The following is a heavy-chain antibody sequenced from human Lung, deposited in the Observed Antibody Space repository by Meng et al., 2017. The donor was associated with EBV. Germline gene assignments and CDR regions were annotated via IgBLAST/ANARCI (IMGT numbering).Heavy chain of an antibody. D-gene: IGHD6-19*01. CDR2: ISCYNGDT. V-gene: IGHV1-18*01. CDR3: ARGPSNTSGRYAYFDY. J-gene: IGHJ4*02. Sequence: QRQLVQAGGGVKKPGAPVRVSCKASGYTFTHHGISWIRQAPGQGLEWMGWISCYNGDTNYAQKLQGRVTMTTDTSTNTAYMDLRGLRSDDTAVYYCARGPSNTSGRYAYFDYWGQGTLVTVSS. CDR1: GYTFTHHG.